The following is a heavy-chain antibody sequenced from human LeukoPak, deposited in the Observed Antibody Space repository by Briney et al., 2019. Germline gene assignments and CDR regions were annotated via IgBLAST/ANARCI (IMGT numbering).Heavy chain of an antibody. CDR1: GYTFTSYY. D-gene: IGHD6-13*01. J-gene: IGHJ4*02. Sequence: ASVKVSCKASGYTFTSYYMHWVRQAPGQGLEWMGWINPNSGGTNYAQKFQGRVTMTRDTSISTAYMELSRLRSDDTAVYYCARERAAATYFDYWGQGTLVTVSS. CDR3: ARERAAATYFDY. CDR2: INPNSGGT. V-gene: IGHV1-2*02.